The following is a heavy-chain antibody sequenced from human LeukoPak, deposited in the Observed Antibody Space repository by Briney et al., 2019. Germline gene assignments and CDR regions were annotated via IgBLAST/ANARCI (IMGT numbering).Heavy chain of an antibody. CDR2: ISSSSSYI. D-gene: IGHD6-13*01. V-gene: IGHV3-21*01. J-gene: IGHJ4*02. CDR3: ARYSIAAAGKDY. CDR1: RFTFSSYS. Sequence: GGSLRLSCAASRFTFSSYSMNWLRQAPGKGLEWVSSISSSSSYIYYADSVKGRFTISRDNAKNSLYLQMNSLRAEDTAVYYCARYSIAAAGKDYWGQGTLVTVSS.